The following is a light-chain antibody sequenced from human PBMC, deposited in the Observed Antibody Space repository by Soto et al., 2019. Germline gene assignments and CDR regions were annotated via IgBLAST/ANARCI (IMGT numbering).Light chain of an antibody. CDR2: KAS. V-gene: IGKV1-5*03. CDR1: QSISSW. Sequence: DSQMTQSPSTLSASVGDRVTITCRASQSISSWLAWYQQKPGKAPTLLIYKASSLESGVPSRVSGSGSGTEFTLTISSLQPDDFATYYCQQYNSYSGTFGQGTKVEIK. CDR3: QQYNSYSGT. J-gene: IGKJ1*01.